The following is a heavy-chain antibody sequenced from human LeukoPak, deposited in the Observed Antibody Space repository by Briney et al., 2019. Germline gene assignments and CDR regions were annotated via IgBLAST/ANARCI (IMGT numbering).Heavy chain of an antibody. Sequence: ASVKVSCKASGYTFTNYAMNWVRQAPGQRPEWMGWINAGNGKTKFSQNFQGRVTITRDTSASTAYMELSSLRSGDTAVYYCARGIWSSHNKESYFDYWGQGTLVTVSS. D-gene: IGHD3-3*01. V-gene: IGHV1-3*01. CDR3: ARGIWSSHNKESYFDY. CDR2: INAGNGKT. CDR1: GYTFTNYA. J-gene: IGHJ4*02.